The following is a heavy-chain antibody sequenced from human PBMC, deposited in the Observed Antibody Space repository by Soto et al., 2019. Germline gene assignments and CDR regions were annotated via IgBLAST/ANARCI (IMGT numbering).Heavy chain of an antibody. Sequence: ASVKVSCKPSGYTFTSSGISWVRQAPGQGLEWMGWISGYNGNTNYAQKFRGRVTMTTDTSTTTAYMEVRSLRADDTAVYYCARAPGYCNSTICYIDTFDIWGPGTLVTV. CDR1: GYTFTSSG. CDR2: ISGYNGNT. J-gene: IGHJ3*02. CDR3: ARAPGYCNSTICYIDTFDI. V-gene: IGHV1-18*01. D-gene: IGHD2-2*02.